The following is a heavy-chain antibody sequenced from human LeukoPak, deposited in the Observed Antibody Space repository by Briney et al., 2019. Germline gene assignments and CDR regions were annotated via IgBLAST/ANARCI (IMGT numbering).Heavy chain of an antibody. CDR1: GFTFSSYE. J-gene: IGHJ4*02. D-gene: IGHD5-24*01. V-gene: IGHV3-48*03. Sequence: GGSLRLSCAASGFTFSSYEMNWVRQAPGKGLEWVSYISSSGSTIYYADSVKGRFTISRDNAKNSLYLQMNSLRAEDTAVYYCATCRDGYNYLGYWGQGTLVTVSS. CDR2: ISSSGSTI. CDR3: ATCRDGYNYLGY.